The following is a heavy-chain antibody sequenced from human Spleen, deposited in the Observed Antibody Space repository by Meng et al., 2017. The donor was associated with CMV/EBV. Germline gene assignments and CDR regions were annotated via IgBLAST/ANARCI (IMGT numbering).Heavy chain of an antibody. CDR1: GYTFTSYY. CDR2: INPSGGST. V-gene: IGHV1-46*01. D-gene: IGHD1-26*01. Sequence: CRASGYTFTSYYMHWVRQGPGQGLEWMGIINPSGGSTSYAPKFQGRVTMTRDTSTSTVYMELSSLRSEDTAVYYCARGKGMGGDAWHWGQGTLVTVSS. J-gene: IGHJ1*01. CDR3: ARGKGMGGDAWH.